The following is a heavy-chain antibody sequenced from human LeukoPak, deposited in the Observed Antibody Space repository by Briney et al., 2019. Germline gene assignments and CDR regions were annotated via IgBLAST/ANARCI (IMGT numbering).Heavy chain of an antibody. CDR3: ARALHYYDSSGHAFDI. V-gene: IGHV4-61*01. D-gene: IGHD3-22*01. CDR2: IYYSGST. CDR1: GGSVSSGSYY. Sequence: SETLSLTCTVSGGSVSSGSYYWSWIRQPPGKGLEWIGYIYYSGSTNYNPSLKSRVTISVDTSKNQFSLKLSSVTAADTAVYYCARALHYYDSSGHAFDIWGQGTMVTVSS. J-gene: IGHJ3*02.